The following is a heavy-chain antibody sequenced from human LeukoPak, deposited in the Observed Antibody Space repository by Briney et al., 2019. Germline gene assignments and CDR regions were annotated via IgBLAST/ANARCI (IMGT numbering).Heavy chain of an antibody. Sequence: SETLSLTCTVSGYSISSGYYWGWIRQPPGKGLEWIGSIYHSGSTYYNPSLKSRVTISVDTSKHQFSLKLSSVTAADTAVYYCARQPRYCSSISCYRIDYWGQGTLVTVSS. D-gene: IGHD2-2*01. CDR1: GYSISSGYY. J-gene: IGHJ4*02. CDR2: IYHSGST. V-gene: IGHV4-38-2*02. CDR3: ARQPRYCSSISCYRIDY.